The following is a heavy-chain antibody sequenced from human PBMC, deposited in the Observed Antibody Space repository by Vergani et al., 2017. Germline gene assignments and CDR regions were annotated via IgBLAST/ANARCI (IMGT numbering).Heavy chain of an antibody. J-gene: IGHJ4*02. V-gene: IGHV3-43D*03. CDR2: ISWDGGST. CDR1: GFTFDDYA. Sequence: EVQLVESGGGLVPPGRSLRLSCAASGFTFDDYAMHWVRQTPGKGLEWVSLISWDGGSTYYADSVKGRFTISRDNSKNSLYLQMNSLRAEDTALYYCAKDIGRMVRGASIDYWGQGTLVTVSS. D-gene: IGHD3-10*01. CDR3: AKDIGRMVRGASIDY.